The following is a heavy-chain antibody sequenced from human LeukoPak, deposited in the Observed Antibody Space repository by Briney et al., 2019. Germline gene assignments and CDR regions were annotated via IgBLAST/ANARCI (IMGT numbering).Heavy chain of an antibody. J-gene: IGHJ6*02. CDR2: IIPIFGIA. CDR1: GGTFSSYA. Sequence: SVKVSCKASGGTFSSYAISWVRQAPGQGLEWMGRIIPIFGIANYAQKFQGRVTITADKSTSTAYMELSSLRTEDTAVYFCARESSSISSGEVDVWGQGTTVTVSS. CDR3: ARESSSISSGEVDV. D-gene: IGHD2-2*01. V-gene: IGHV1-69*04.